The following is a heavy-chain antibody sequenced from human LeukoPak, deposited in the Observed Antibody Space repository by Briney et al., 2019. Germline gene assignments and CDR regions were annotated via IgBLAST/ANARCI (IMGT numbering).Heavy chain of an antibody. CDR2: IYPCDSDT. D-gene: IGHD5-18*01. V-gene: IGHV5-51*01. CDR3: ARRGEAMDPFDY. Sequence: GESLKISCKDSGSSFTSYWFGWVRQLPGKGLEWMGIIYPCDSDTRYSPSFQGQVTISTDKSTNTAYLQWSSLKASDTAIYYCARRGEAMDPFDYWGQGTLVTVSS. CDR1: GSSFTSYW. J-gene: IGHJ4*02.